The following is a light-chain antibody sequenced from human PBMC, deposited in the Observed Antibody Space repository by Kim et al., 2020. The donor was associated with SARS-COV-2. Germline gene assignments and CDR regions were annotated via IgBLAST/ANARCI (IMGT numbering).Light chain of an antibody. CDR1: SSNIGNKA. CDR2: YDD. Sequence: RQRVTISCSGSSSNIGNKAVNWYQQLPGKAPKLLIYYDDLLPSGVSDRFSGSKSGTSASLAISGLQSEDEADYYCAAWDDRLNGVVFGGGTQLTVL. J-gene: IGLJ2*01. CDR3: AAWDDRLNGVV. V-gene: IGLV1-36*01.